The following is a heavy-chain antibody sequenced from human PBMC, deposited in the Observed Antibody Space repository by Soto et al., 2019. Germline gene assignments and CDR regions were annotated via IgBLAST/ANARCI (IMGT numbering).Heavy chain of an antibody. J-gene: IGHJ1*01. CDR2: MNPNSGNT. CDR3: AIREPAEYFQH. V-gene: IGHV1-8*01. CDR1: GYTFTSYD. Sequence: ASVKVSCKASGYTFTSYDINWVRQATGQGLEWMGWMNPNSGNTGYAQKLQGRVTMTRDTSISTAYMELRSLRSDDTAVYYCAIREPAEYFQHWGQGTLVTVSS.